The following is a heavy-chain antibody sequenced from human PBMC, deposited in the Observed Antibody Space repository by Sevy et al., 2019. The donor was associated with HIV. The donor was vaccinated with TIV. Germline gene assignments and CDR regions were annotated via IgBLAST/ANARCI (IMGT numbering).Heavy chain of an antibody. CDR3: ARHIGGGNYYDSSGYYPGNWFDP. CDR2: IYYSGST. Sequence: SETLSLTCTVSGGSISSSSYYWGWIRQPPGKGLEWIGSIYYSGSTYYNPSLKSRVTISVVTSKNQFSLKLSSVTAAATAVYYCARHIGGGNYYDSSGYYPGNWFDPWGQGTLVTVSS. J-gene: IGHJ5*02. V-gene: IGHV4-39*01. D-gene: IGHD3-22*01. CDR1: GGSISSSSYY.